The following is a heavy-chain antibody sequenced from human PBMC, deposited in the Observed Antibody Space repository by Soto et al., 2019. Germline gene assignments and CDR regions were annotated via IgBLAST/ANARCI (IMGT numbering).Heavy chain of an antibody. D-gene: IGHD4-17*01. J-gene: IGHJ6*02. CDR1: GYTFTSYA. Sequence: ASVKVSCKASGYTFTSYAMHWVRQAPGQRLEWMGWINAGNGNTKYSQKFQGRVTITRDTSARTAYMELSSLRSEDTAVYYCARARLMTTVVTYGMGVWGQWTMVTDSS. CDR3: ARARLMTTVVTYGMGV. CDR2: INAGNGNT. V-gene: IGHV1-3*01.